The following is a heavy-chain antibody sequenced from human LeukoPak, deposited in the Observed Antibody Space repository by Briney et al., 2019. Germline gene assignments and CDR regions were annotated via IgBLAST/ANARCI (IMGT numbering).Heavy chain of an antibody. J-gene: IGHJ4*02. V-gene: IGHV4-39*01. CDR3: ASGSNLLFDY. CDR1: GGSISSSSYY. D-gene: IGHD4-11*01. CDR2: IYYSGST. Sequence: PSETLSLTCTVSGGSISSSSYYWGWIRQPPGKGLEWIGSIYYSGSTYYNPSLKSRVTISVDTSKNQFSLKLSSVTAADTAVYYCASGSNLLFDYWGPGTLVTVSS.